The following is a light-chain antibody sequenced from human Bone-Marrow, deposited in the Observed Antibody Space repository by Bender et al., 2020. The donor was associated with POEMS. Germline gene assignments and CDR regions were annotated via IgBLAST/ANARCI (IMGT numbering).Light chain of an antibody. Sequence: QSVLTQPPSVSGAPGQRVTISCTGSSSNTGSGYDINWYQQLPGTAPKLLMYSNDQRPSGVPDRFSGSKSGTSASLAISGLQSEDEADYYCASWDDSLSVAVFGGGTKLTV. CDR1: SSNTGSGYD. CDR3: ASWDDSLSVAV. J-gene: IGLJ3*02. CDR2: SND. V-gene: IGLV1-44*01.